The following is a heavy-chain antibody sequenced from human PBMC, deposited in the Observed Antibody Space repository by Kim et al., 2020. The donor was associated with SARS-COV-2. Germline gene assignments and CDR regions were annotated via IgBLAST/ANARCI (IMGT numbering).Heavy chain of an antibody. CDR3: ARGYYDYVYYFDY. V-gene: IGHV4-34*01. Sequence: YNPSLKRRVTISVDTSKNQFSLKLSSVTAADTAVYYCARGYYDYVYYFDYWGQGTLVTVSS. D-gene: IGHD3-16*01. J-gene: IGHJ4*02.